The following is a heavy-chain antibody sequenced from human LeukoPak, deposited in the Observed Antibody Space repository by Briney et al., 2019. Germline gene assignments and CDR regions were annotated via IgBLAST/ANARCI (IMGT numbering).Heavy chain of an antibody. CDR3: ARQSTGSYYSPIDY. CDR1: GYTFTSYG. V-gene: IGHV1-18*01. CDR2: GSTYNGNT. Sequence: GASVTVSCTASGYTFTSYGISWVRQAPGQGLEWMGWGSTYNGNTKYAQNLQGRVTTTTDTSTSTAYMELRSLRSDDTAMYYCARQSTGSYYSPIDYWGQGTLVTVSS. J-gene: IGHJ4*02. D-gene: IGHD1-26*01.